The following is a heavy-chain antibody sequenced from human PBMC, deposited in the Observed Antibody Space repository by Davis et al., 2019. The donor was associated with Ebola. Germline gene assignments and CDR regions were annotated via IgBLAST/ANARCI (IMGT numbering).Heavy chain of an antibody. CDR2: ISYDGSNK. V-gene: IGHV3-30*04. D-gene: IGHD3-22*01. CDR3: ARGTPYYYDSSGYYHGYYYGMDV. J-gene: IGHJ6*02. CDR1: GFTFSSYA. Sequence: GESLKISCAASGFTFSSYAMHWVRQAPGKVLEWVAVISYDGSNKYYADSVKGRFTISRDNSKNTLYLQMNSLRAEDTAVYYCARGTPYYYDSSGYYHGYYYGMDVWGQGTTVTVSS.